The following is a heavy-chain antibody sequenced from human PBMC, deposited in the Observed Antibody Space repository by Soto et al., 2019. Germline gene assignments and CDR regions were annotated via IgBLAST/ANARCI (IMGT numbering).Heavy chain of an antibody. CDR1: GFYFSDYY. CDR3: ARMCVGGYSGYDASFDF. Sequence: LVESGGGLVKPGGSLRLSCAASGFYFSDYYMTWIRQAPGKGLEWLSYIDKAGSSIYYADSVKGRFTISRDNDKQSVNLEMNSLRVEDTALYFCARMCVGGYSGYDASFDFWGQGTLVTVSS. J-gene: IGHJ4*02. D-gene: IGHD5-12*01. V-gene: IGHV3-11*01. CDR2: IDKAGSSI.